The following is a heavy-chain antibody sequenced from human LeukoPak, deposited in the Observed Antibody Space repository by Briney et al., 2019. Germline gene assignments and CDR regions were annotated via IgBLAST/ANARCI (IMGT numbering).Heavy chain of an antibody. D-gene: IGHD2-2*01. CDR3: ARDLKHTPYCSSTSCYGFYFDY. CDR1: GYTFTSYG. CDR2: ISAYNGNT. Sequence: ASVKVSCKASGYTFTSYGISWVRQAPGQGLEWMAWISAYNGNTNYAQKLQGRVTMTTDTSTSTAYMELRSLRSDDTAVYYCARDLKHTPYCSSTSCYGFYFDYWGQGTLVTVSS. J-gene: IGHJ4*02. V-gene: IGHV1-18*04.